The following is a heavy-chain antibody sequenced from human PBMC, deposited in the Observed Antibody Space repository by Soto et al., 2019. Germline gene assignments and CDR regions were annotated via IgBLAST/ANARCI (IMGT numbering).Heavy chain of an antibody. D-gene: IGHD3-10*01. J-gene: IGHJ4*02. CDR2: ISGSGGST. CDR3: AKDDYYGTGSSSDY. Sequence: PVGSLRLSCAASGFTFSSYAMSWVRQAPGKGLEWVSAISGSGGSTYYADSVKGRFTISRDNSKNTLYLQMNSLRAEDTAVYYCAKDDYYGTGSSSDYWGQGTLVTVS. V-gene: IGHV3-23*01. CDR1: GFTFSSYA.